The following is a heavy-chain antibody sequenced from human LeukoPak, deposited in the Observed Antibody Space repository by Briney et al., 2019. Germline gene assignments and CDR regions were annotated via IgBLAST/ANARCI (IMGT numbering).Heavy chain of an antibody. CDR2: INPNSGGT. CDR1: GYTFTGYY. D-gene: IGHD3-10*01. V-gene: IGHV1-2*02. Sequence: PGASVKVSCKASGYTFTGYYMHWVRQAPGQGLEWMGWINPNSGGTNYAQKFQGRVTMTRDTSISTAYMELSRLRSDDTAVYYCARVGPGFGGSGSHYSWGQGTLVTVSS. CDR3: ARVGPGFGGSGSHYS. J-gene: IGHJ5*02.